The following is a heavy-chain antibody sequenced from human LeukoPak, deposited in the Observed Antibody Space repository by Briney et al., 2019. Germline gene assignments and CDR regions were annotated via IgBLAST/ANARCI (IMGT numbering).Heavy chain of an antibody. V-gene: IGHV1-2*02. D-gene: IGHD3-22*01. Sequence: ASVKVSRKASGYTFTGYYIHWVRQAPGQGLEWMGWINPNSGGTNYAQKFQGRVTMTTDTSISTAYIDLSRLRSDDTAVYYCARDGERGITSIVTFDHWGQGTLVTVSS. J-gene: IGHJ4*02. CDR3: ARDGERGITSIVTFDH. CDR1: GYTFTGYY. CDR2: INPNSGGT.